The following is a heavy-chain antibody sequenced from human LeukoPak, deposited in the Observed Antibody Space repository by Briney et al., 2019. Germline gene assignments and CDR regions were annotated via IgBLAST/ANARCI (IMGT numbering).Heavy chain of an antibody. CDR1: GFTVSSNY. CDR3: ARGSPYSGYDLRAFDI. J-gene: IGHJ3*02. Sequence: GGSLRLSCAASGFTVSSNYMSWVRQAPEKGLEWVSFIFSGASTYYADSVKGRFTISRDNSKNTLYLHMNSLSAEDTAVYYCARGSPYSGYDLRAFDIWGQGTTVTVSS. CDR2: IFSGAST. D-gene: IGHD5-12*01. V-gene: IGHV3-66*01.